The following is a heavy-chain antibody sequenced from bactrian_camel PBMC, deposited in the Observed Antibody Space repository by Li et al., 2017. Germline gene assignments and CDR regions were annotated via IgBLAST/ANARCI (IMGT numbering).Heavy chain of an antibody. CDR3: VRDLPATATDWAY. CDR2: INAGDGGST. V-gene: IGHV3S40*01. CDR1: GSTFSTYA. Sequence: EMQLVESGGDLVQPGGSLRLSCAASGSTFSTYAMSWVRQAPGKGLEWVSGINAGDGGSTYYADSVKGRFTISQDNAKNTVYLQLNSLKTEDMAMYYCVRDLPATATDWAYWGQGTQVTVS. D-gene: IGHD1*01. J-gene: IGHJ4*01.